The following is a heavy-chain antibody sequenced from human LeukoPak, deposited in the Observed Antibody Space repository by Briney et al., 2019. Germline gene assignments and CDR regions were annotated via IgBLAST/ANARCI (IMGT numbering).Heavy chain of an antibody. CDR1: GGSVSTYY. V-gene: IGHV4-59*02. D-gene: IGHD3-3*01. CDR3: AREGGFYRPLDY. Sequence: SETLSLTCTVSGGSVSTYYWNWIRQPPGKGLEWIGYIYYSGSTNYNPSLKSRLTISVDTSNNQFSLKLSSVTAADTAVYYCAREGGFYRPLDYSGQGTLVTVSS. CDR2: IYYSGST. J-gene: IGHJ4*02.